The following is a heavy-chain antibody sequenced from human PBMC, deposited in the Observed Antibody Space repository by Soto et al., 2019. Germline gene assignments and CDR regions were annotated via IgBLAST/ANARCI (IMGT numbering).Heavy chain of an antibody. V-gene: IGHV4-39*01. CDR3: ARHLRYLQRYCSSTSCYKGGQN. Sequence: QLQLQESGPGLVKPSETLSLTCTVSGGSISSSSYYWGWIRQPPGKGLEWLGSIYYSGSTYYNPSLKSRVTISVDTSKNQFSLKLSSVTAADTAVYYCARHLRYLQRYCSSTSCYKGGQNWGQGTLVTVSS. CDR2: IYYSGST. J-gene: IGHJ4*02. CDR1: GGSISSSSYY. D-gene: IGHD2-2*02.